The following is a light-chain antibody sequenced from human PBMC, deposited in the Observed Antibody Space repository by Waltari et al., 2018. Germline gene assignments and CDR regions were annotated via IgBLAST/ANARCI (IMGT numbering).Light chain of an antibody. CDR2: AAS. V-gene: IGKV3-20*01. CDR3: QHHVRLPAT. J-gene: IGKJ1*01. CDR1: QSISKY. Sequence: EIVLTQSPGTLSLSPGERATLSCRASQSISKYLAWYQQRPGQAPRLLIYAASNRATGIPDRFSGGWSVTDFSLTISRLEPEXXXVYYCQHHVRLPATFGQGTKVEIK.